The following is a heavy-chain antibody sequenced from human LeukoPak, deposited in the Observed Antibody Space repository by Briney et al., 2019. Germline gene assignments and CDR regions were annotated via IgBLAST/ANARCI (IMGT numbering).Heavy chain of an antibody. J-gene: IGHJ4*02. D-gene: IGHD3-3*01. Sequence: PSETLSLTCAVSGDSISSSNYYWGWIRQPPGKGLEWIGSLYYSGSPYYNPSLKSRVTISVDTSNNQFSLKLNSVTAADTAAYYCASALTIFGVAAFDYWGQGTLVTVSS. CDR3: ASALTIFGVAAFDY. CDR2: LYYSGSP. V-gene: IGHV4-39*01. CDR1: GDSISSSNYY.